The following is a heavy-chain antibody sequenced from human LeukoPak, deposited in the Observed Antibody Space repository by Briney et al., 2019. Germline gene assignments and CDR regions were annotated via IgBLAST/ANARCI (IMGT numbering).Heavy chain of an antibody. V-gene: IGHV4-61*02. CDR3: ARGYTSGWVTSLDY. Sequence: SETLSLTCTVSGGSISGGSYYWSWIRQPAGKGLEWIGRIYTSGSTNYNPSLKSRVTISVDTSKNQFSLKLSSVTATDTAVYYCARGYTSGWVTSLDYWGQGPLVTVSS. D-gene: IGHD6-19*01. J-gene: IGHJ4*02. CDR1: GGSISGGSYY. CDR2: IYTSGST.